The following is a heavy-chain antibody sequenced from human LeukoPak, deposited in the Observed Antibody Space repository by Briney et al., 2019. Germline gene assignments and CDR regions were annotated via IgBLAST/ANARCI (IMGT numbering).Heavy chain of an antibody. CDR3: ARAVAGVLGAFDI. Sequence: SETLSLTCTVSCGSISSYYWSWLRQPPGKGLEWIGYIYYSGSTNYNPSLKSRVTISVDTSKNQFSLKLSSVTDADTAVYYCARAVAGVLGAFDIWGQGTMVTVSS. V-gene: IGHV4-59*01. CDR1: CGSISSYY. D-gene: IGHD6-19*01. J-gene: IGHJ3*02. CDR2: IYYSGST.